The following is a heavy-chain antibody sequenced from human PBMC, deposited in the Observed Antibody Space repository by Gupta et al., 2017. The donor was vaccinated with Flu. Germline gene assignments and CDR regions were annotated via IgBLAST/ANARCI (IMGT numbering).Heavy chain of an antibody. D-gene: IGHD3-3*02. CDR1: LSQFW. CDR3: ARDFSNYYYYIDV. V-gene: IGHV3-7*01. CDR2: IKHDGSET. Sequence: LSQFWMSWVRQAPGKGREWVANIKHDGSETYYVDSVKGRFTISRDNAQNSLYLQMNSLRAEDTAVYYCARDFSNYYYYIDVWGKGTTVTVSS. J-gene: IGHJ6*03.